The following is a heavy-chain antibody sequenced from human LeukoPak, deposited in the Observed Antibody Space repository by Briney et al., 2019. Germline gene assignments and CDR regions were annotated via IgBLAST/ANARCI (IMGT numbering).Heavy chain of an antibody. CDR2: IWYDGSNK. D-gene: IGHD2-21*01. V-gene: IGHV3-33*06. Sequence: GRSLRLSCVASGFTFSSYGMHWVRQAPGKGLEWVAVIWYDGSNKYYADSVKGRFTISRDNSKNTLYLQMNSLRAEDTVVYYCAKDLARRVYYGMDVWGQGTTVTVSS. CDR1: GFTFSSYG. CDR3: AKDLARRVYYGMDV. J-gene: IGHJ6*02.